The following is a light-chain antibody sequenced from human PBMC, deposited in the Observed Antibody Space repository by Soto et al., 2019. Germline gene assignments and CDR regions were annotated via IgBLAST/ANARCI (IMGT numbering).Light chain of an antibody. J-gene: IGKJ1*01. V-gene: IGKV3-20*01. CDR3: QQYDSTPSWT. Sequence: IVVTQIAGTLSWSPGDRATLSCRASQSVSTSYLAWYQQKPAQAPRLLVNDASSSATGIPDRFSGSGSGTDFSLTISRLVPEDFAVYYYQQYDSTPSWTFGRGTKVDIK. CDR2: DAS. CDR1: QSVSTSY.